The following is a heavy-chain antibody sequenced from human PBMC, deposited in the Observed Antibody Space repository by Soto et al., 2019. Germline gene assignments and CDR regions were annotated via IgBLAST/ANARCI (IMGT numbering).Heavy chain of an antibody. CDR3: ARDCTNGLYSSGYSPLGDAFDI. J-gene: IGHJ3*02. V-gene: IGHV3-33*01. D-gene: IGHD3-22*01. CDR2: IWYDGSNK. Sequence: QVQLVESGGGVVQPGRSLRLSCAASGFTFSSYGMHWVRQAPGKGLEWVAVIWYDGSNKYYADSVKGRFTISRDNSKXXXXXXXXXXXAEDTAVYYCARDCTNGLYSSGYSPLGDAFDIWGQGTMVTVSS. CDR1: GFTFSSYG.